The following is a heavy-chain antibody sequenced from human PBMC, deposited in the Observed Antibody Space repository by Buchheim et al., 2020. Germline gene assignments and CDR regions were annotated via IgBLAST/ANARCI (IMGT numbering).Heavy chain of an antibody. D-gene: IGHD2-21*01. CDR2: ISGSSSSI. CDR1: GFTFGTYS. CDR3: ARDQIAVGVFYGMDV. Sequence: EVQLVESGGGLVQPGGSLRLSCAASGFTFGTYSMNWVRQAPGKGLEWISYISGSSSSIYYADSVKGRFTISRDNPKNSLPLQMSSLRDEDTAVYYCARDQIAVGVFYGMDVWGQGTT. J-gene: IGHJ6*02. V-gene: IGHV3-48*02.